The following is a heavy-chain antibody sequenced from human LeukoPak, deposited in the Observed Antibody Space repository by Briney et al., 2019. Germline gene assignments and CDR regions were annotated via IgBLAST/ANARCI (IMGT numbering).Heavy chain of an antibody. Sequence: PSETLSLTCAVYGGSFSDFYGTWIRQPPGEGLEWIGEINHSGSTNYKPSLKSRVTISVDTSKNQFSLKLSSMTAADTAVYYCAYSSGYQQHCGQGTLVTVSS. V-gene: IGHV4-34*01. CDR3: AYSSGYQQH. CDR2: INHSGST. J-gene: IGHJ1*01. CDR1: GGSFSDFY. D-gene: IGHD3-22*01.